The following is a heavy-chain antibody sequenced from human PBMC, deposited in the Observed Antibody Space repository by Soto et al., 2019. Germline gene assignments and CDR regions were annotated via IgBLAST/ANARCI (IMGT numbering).Heavy chain of an antibody. Sequence: QVQLVQSGAEVKKPGASVKVSCKASGYTFTSYDINWVRQATGQGLEWMGWMNPNSGNTGYAQKFQGRVSMTRNTSISTAYMELSSLRSEDTAVYYCGVTSYYDSSIDYWGQGTLVTVSS. V-gene: IGHV1-8*01. CDR2: MNPNSGNT. CDR3: GVTSYYDSSIDY. CDR1: GYTFTSYD. D-gene: IGHD3-22*01. J-gene: IGHJ4*02.